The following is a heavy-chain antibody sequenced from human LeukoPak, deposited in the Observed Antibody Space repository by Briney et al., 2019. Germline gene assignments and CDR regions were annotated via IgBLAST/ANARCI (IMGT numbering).Heavy chain of an antibody. J-gene: IGHJ4*02. CDR1: GYTFTCYY. V-gene: IGHV1-2*02. CDR3: ARWEAGYCSSTSCYPDY. D-gene: IGHD2-2*03. CDR2: INPNSGGT. Sequence: ASVKVSCKASGYTFTCYYMHWVRQAPGQGLEWMGWINPNSGGTNYAQKFQGRVTMTRDTSISTAYMELSRLRSDDTAVYYCARWEAGYCSSTSCYPDYWGQGTLVTVSS.